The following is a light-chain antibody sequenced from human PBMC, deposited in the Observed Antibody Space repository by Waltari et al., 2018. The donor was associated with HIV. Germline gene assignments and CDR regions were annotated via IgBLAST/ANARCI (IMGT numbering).Light chain of an antibody. CDR1: NHAVGGYNF. V-gene: IGLV2-11*01. CDR2: DVS. Sequence: QSALTQPRSVSGPPGQSVTIYCTGTNHAVGGYNFVSWYQQHPGKAPKLVIYDVSKWPSGVPDRFSGSKSGNTASLTISGLQAEDEADYYCCSYTGSYTWVFGGGTELTVL. J-gene: IGLJ3*02. CDR3: CSYTGSYTWV.